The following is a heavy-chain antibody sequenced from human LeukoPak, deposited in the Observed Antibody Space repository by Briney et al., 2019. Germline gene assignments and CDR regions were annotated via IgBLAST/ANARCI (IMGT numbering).Heavy chain of an antibody. J-gene: IGHJ6*03. CDR2: ISWDGGST. CDR3: ANGSAAGYYYYYYYMDV. CDR1: GFTFDDYT. V-gene: IGHV3-43*01. Sequence: GGSLRLSCAASGFTFDDYTMHWVRQAPGKGLEWVSLISWDGGSTYYADSVKGRFTISRDNSKNSLYLQMNSLRTEDTALYYCANGSAAGYYYYYYYMDVWGKGTTVTVSS. D-gene: IGHD6-13*01.